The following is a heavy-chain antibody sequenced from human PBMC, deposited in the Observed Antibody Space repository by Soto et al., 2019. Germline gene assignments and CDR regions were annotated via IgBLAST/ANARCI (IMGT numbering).Heavy chain of an antibody. CDR1: GYTFTTYY. D-gene: IGHD4-17*01. J-gene: IGHJ5*02. CDR3: ARVVVPTTATTSNWFDP. Sequence: ASVKVSCKASGYTFTTYYLHWVRQAPGQGLEWMGIINPSGASTNYAQRFQGRVTMTSDTSTSTVYMELSSLRADDTAVYYCARVVVPTTATTSNWFDPWGQGTLVTVSS. CDR2: INPSGAST. V-gene: IGHV1-46*01.